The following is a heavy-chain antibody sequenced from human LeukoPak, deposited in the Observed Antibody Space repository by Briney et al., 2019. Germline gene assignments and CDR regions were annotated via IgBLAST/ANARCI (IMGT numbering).Heavy chain of an antibody. CDR1: GFTFSSYS. CDR3: AKDSRTIQLWPLGIDY. Sequence: PGGSLRLSCAASGFTFSSYSMNWVRQAPGKGLEWVSSISSSSSYIYYADSVKGRFTISRDNSKNTLYLQMNSLRAEDTAVYYCAKDSRTIQLWPLGIDYWGQGTLVTVSS. V-gene: IGHV3-21*01. D-gene: IGHD5-18*01. CDR2: ISSSSSYI. J-gene: IGHJ4*02.